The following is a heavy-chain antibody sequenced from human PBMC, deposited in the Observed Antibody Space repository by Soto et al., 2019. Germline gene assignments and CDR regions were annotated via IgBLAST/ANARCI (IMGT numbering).Heavy chain of an antibody. Sequence: ASVKVSCKASGSTFTSSYMHWVRQAPGQGLEWMGIINPSGGSTSYAQKFQGRVTMTRDTSTSTVYMELSSLRSEDTAVYYCARLTAYYYDSSGYYDYWGQGTLVTV. V-gene: IGHV1-46*01. CDR1: GSTFTSSY. CDR2: INPSGGST. CDR3: ARLTAYYYDSSGYYDY. J-gene: IGHJ4*02. D-gene: IGHD3-22*01.